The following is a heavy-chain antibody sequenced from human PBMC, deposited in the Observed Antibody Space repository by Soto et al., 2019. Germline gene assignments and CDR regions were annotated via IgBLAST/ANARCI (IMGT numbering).Heavy chain of an antibody. D-gene: IGHD3-10*01. Sequence: QLQLQESGPGLVKPSETLSLTCTVSGGSISSSSYYWGWIRQPPGKGLEWIGSIYYSGSTYYNPYVKTRVTISVDTSTNQFSLKLSSVTAADTAVYYCARQNVTLARGVSWFDPWGQGTLVTVSS. CDR2: IYYSGST. V-gene: IGHV4-39*01. J-gene: IGHJ5*02. CDR3: ARQNVTLARGVSWFDP. CDR1: GGSISSSSYY.